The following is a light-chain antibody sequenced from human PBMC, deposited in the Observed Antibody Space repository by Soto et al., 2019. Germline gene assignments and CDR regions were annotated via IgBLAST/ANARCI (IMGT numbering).Light chain of an antibody. CDR3: QQYNKWPLT. V-gene: IGKV3-15*01. J-gene: IGKJ4*01. CDR1: QSVSSN. Sequence: EIVMTHSPATLSVSPGERATLSCRASQSVSSNLAWYQQKPGQAPRLLIYSTSTRATGIPARFSGSGSGTEFSLTISSLQSEDFAVYYCQQYNKWPLTFGGGTKVEIK. CDR2: STS.